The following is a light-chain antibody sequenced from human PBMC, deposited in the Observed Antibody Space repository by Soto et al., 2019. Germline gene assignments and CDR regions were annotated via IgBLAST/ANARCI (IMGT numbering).Light chain of an antibody. CDR1: QSVSSN. CDR2: GAS. J-gene: IGKJ1*01. V-gene: IGKV3-15*01. CDR3: QRYSNWPRT. Sequence: EIVMTQSPATLSVSPGERATLSCRASQSVSSNLAWYQQKPGQAPRLLIYGASTRATGIPARFSGSGSGTEFTLPISSLQSEDFAVYYCQRYSNWPRTFGQGTKVEIK.